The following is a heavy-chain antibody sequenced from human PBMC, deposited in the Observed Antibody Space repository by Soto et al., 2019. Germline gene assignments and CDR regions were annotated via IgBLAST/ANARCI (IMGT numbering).Heavy chain of an antibody. J-gene: IGHJ4*02. Sequence: GGSLRLSCAASGFTFSLYSMIWVRQAPGKGLEWVASITSSSSYIYYGDSVKGRFTISRDNAKNSLYLEMNSLRAEDTAVYYCARESEDLTSNFDYWGQGTLVTVSS. V-gene: IGHV3-21*06. CDR3: ARESEDLTSNFDY. CDR1: GFTFSLYS. CDR2: ITSSSSYI.